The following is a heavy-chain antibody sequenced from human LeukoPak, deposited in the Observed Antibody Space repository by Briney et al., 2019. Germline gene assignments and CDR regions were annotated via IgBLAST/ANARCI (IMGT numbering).Heavy chain of an antibody. D-gene: IGHD5-24*01. Sequence: SETLSPTCSVSGGSISTRSYYWGWIRHPPGKGLEWIGAIYYSGNNFYNQSLESRVTISVDTSKHQFSLKMISVTAADTSVYYCASLDAYNKFFEDWGQGTLVTVSS. J-gene: IGHJ4*01. CDR3: ASLDAYNKFFED. V-gene: IGHV4-39*07. CDR2: IYYSGNN. CDR1: GGSISTRSYY.